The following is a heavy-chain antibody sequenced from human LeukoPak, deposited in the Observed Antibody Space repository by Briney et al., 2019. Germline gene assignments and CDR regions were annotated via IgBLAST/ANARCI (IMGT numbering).Heavy chain of an antibody. CDR1: GFTFSTYG. V-gene: IGHV3-48*04. J-gene: IGHJ6*04. Sequence: PGGTLRLSCAAAGFTFSTYGMTWVRQAPGKGLEWVSYISSSGSTIYYADSVKGRFTISRDNAKNSLYLQMNSLRAEDTAVYYCAELGITMIGGVWGKGTTVTISS. CDR3: AELGITMIGGV. CDR2: ISSSGSTI. D-gene: IGHD3-10*02.